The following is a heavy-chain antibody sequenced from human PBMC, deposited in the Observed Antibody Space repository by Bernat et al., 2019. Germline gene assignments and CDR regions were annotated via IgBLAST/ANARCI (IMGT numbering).Heavy chain of an antibody. CDR1: GGTFSSYA. D-gene: IGHD3-16*02. V-gene: IGHV1-69*17. CDR2: IIPSFGIA. CDR3: ACYIMITFGGVIVKPEDYYYYYYMDV. J-gene: IGHJ6*03. Sequence: QVQLVQSGAEVKKPGSSVKVSCKASGGTFSSYAISWVRQAPGQGLEWMGGIIPSFGIANYAQKFQGRVTITADTSTSTAYMAMSSLRSEDTAVYYCACYIMITFGGVIVKPEDYYYYYYMDVWGTGTTVTVSS.